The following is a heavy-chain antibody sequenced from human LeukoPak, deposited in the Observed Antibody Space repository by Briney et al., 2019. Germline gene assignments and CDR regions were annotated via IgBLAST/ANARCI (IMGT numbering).Heavy chain of an antibody. Sequence: GASVKVSCKASDYTFTSYGISWVRQAPGQGLEWMGWISAYNGNTNYAQKIQGRVSMTTDTSTSTAYMELRSLRSDDTAVYYCARQVLIVGGRYGMDVWGQGTTVTVSS. D-gene: IGHD3-22*01. V-gene: IGHV1-18*01. CDR2: ISAYNGNT. CDR3: ARQVLIVGGRYGMDV. J-gene: IGHJ6*02. CDR1: DYTFTSYG.